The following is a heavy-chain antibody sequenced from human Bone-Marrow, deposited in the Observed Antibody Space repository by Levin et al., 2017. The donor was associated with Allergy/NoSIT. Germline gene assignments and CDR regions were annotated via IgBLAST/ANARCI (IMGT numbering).Heavy chain of an antibody. D-gene: IGHD4-23*01. V-gene: IGHV4-4*02. CDR3: ARDVPLVTGTNWFDP. J-gene: IGHJ5*02. CDR1: GDSMNTTDW. CDR2: IYHSGTA. Sequence: GSLRLSCAVSGDSMNTTDWWSWVRQPPGKGLEWIGEIYHSGTATYNPSFKGRVTMLIDKSKKQFSLRLRSVTAADTAMYYCARDVPLVTGTNWFDPWGLGILVTVSS.